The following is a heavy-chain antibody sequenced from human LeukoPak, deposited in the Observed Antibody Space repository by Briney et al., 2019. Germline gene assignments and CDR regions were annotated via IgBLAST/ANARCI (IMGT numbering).Heavy chain of an antibody. CDR3: AIEAYSYYYYMDV. CDR2: IIPIFGTA. V-gene: IGHV1-69*05. J-gene: IGHJ6*03. CDR1: GGTFSSYA. Sequence: ASVKVSCKASGGTFSSYAISWVRQAPGQGLEWMGRIIPIFGTANYAQKFQGRVTITTDESTSTAYMELSSLRSEDTAVYYCAIEAYSYYYYMDVWGKGTTVTVSS.